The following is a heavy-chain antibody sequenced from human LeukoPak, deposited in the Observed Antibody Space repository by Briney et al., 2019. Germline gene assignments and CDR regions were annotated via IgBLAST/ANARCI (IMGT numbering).Heavy chain of an antibody. CDR2: ISGSGGST. D-gene: IGHD5-24*01. CDR1: GFTFSSYA. Sequence: PGGSLRLSCAASGFTFSSYAMSWVRPAPGKGLEWVSAISGSGGSTYYPDSVKGRITISRDNSKNTLYLQMNSLRAEDTAVYYCAKEEVATIEGPPDYWGQGTLVTVSS. V-gene: IGHV3-23*01. J-gene: IGHJ4*02. CDR3: AKEEVATIEGPPDY.